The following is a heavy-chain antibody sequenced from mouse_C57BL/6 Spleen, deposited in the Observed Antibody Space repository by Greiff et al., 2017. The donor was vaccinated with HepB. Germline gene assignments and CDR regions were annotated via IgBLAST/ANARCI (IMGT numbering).Heavy chain of an antibody. J-gene: IGHJ1*03. V-gene: IGHV5-16*01. Sequence: EVQVVESEGGLVQPGSSMKLSCTASGFTFSDYYMAWVRQVPEKGLEWVANINYDGSSTYYLDSLKSRFIISRDNAKNILYLQMSSLKSEDTATYYCARELDYWYFDVWGTGTTVTVSS. CDR1: GFTFSDYY. CDR3: ARELDYWYFDV. CDR2: INYDGSST.